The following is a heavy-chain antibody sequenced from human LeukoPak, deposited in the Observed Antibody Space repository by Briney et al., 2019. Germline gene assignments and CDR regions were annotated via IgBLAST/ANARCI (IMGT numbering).Heavy chain of an antibody. D-gene: IGHD3-3*01. CDR3: AKDILRFLEWLSDY. CDR1: GFTFSSYA. V-gene: IGHV3-23*01. J-gene: IGHJ4*02. Sequence: GGSLRLSCAASGFTFSSYAMSWVRQAPGKGLEWVSAISGSGGSTYYADSVKGRFTISRDNSKNTLYLQMNGLRAEDTAVYYCAKDILRFLEWLSDYWGQGTLVTVSS. CDR2: ISGSGGST.